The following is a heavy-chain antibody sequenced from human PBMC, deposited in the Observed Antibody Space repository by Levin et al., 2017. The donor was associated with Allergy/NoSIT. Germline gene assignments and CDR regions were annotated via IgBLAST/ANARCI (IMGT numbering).Heavy chain of an antibody. Sequence: GGSLRLSCAVSGFTFSPYAMTWVRQAPGKGLEWVSTISASADSTYYADSVKSRFTLSRDNSKNTLHLHLNTLRAEDTAVYYCAKAYCNGAACSHFDHWGRGTLVTVSS. D-gene: IGHD2-15*01. CDR2: ISASADST. CDR3: AKAYCNGAACSHFDH. V-gene: IGHV3-23*01. CDR1: GFTFSPYA. J-gene: IGHJ4*02.